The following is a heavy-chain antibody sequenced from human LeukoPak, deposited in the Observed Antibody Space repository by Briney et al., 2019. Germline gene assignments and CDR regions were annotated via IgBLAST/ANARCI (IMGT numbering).Heavy chain of an antibody. V-gene: IGHV3-23*03. CDR1: GFSFSIYS. CDR2: ILADASRT. D-gene: IGHD5/OR15-5a*01. J-gene: IGHJ4*02. CDR3: AKDLRPDGVDDFDH. Sequence: GGSLRLSCAASGFSFSIYSMNWVRQAPGMGLEWVANILADASRTYYADSVRGRFIISRDNSMNTVSLEMSSLRVEDTALYYCAKDLRPDGVDDFDHWGQGTLVIVSS.